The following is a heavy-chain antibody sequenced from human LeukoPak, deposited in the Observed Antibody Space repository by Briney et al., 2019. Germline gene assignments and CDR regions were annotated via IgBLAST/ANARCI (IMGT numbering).Heavy chain of an antibody. CDR3: ARGGGSSWTQRGYFQY. D-gene: IGHD6-13*01. CDR1: GGTFSSYA. Sequence: ASVKVSCKATGGTFSSYAINWVRQAPGQGLEWMGWMNPNSGNTGYAQKFQGRVSMTRDTSTSTAYMELSSLTSEDTAVYYCARGGGSSWTQRGYFQYWGQGTLVTVSS. CDR2: MNPNSGNT. J-gene: IGHJ1*01. V-gene: IGHV1-8*01.